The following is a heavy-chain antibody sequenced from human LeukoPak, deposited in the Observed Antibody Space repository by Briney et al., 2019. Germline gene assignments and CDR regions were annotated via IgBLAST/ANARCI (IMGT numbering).Heavy chain of an antibody. Sequence: SVKVSCKVSGYTLTELSMHWVQQAPGKGLEWMGGIIPIFGTANYAQKFQGRVTITADESTSTAYMELSSLRSEDTAVYYCARSSRKALFDYWGQGTLVTVSS. CDR1: GYTLTELS. J-gene: IGHJ4*02. V-gene: IGHV1-69*13. CDR3: ARSSRKALFDY. CDR2: IIPIFGTA.